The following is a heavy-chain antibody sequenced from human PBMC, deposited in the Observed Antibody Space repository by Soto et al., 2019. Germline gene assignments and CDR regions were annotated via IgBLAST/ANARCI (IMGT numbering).Heavy chain of an antibody. CDR3: ARDHRDIVGAPIDH. J-gene: IGHJ4*02. Sequence: ASVKVSCKASGYTFNSYVISWVRQAPGQGLEWMGWIIAYNGNTSCAEKLQGRVTMTTDASTSTAYMELRSLRSDDTAVYYCARDHRDIVGAPIDHWGQGTLVTVSS. V-gene: IGHV1-18*04. CDR1: GYTFNSYV. D-gene: IGHD1-26*01. CDR2: IIAYNGNT.